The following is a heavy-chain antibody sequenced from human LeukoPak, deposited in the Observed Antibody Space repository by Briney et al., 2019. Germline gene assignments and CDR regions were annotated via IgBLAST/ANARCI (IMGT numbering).Heavy chain of an antibody. D-gene: IGHD2-21*01. V-gene: IGHV1-8*01. Sequence: ASVKVSCKASGYIFISHDINWVRRAAGQGLEWIGWMNPNSGNTGYAQKFQGRVTMTANISLNTAYMDLSSLRSEDTAVYYCARPLREGDFDFNYWGQGTHVIVSS. CDR2: MNPNSGNT. CDR1: GYIFISHD. J-gene: IGHJ4*02. CDR3: ARPLREGDFDFNY.